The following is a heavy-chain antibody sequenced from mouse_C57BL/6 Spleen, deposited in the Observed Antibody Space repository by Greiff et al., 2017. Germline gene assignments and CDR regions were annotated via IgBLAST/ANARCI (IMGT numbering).Heavy chain of an antibody. Sequence: EVQRVESGPGLVKPSQSLSLTCSVTGYSITSGYYWNWIRQFPGNKLEWMGYISYDGSNNYNPSLKNRISITRDTSKNQFFLKLNSVTTEDTATYYCAREGDEYYFDYWGQGTTLTVSS. CDR1: GYSITSGYY. CDR3: AREGDEYYFDY. CDR2: ISYDGSN. V-gene: IGHV3-6*01. D-gene: IGHD3-3*01. J-gene: IGHJ2*01.